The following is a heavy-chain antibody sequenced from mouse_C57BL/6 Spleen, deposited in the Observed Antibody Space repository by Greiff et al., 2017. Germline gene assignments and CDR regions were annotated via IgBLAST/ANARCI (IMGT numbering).Heavy chain of an antibody. Sequence: QVQLKQSGAELVKPGASVKLSCKASGYTLTSYWMQWVKQRPGQGLEWIGEIDPSDSYTNYNQKFKGKATLTVDTSSSTAYMQLSSLTSEDSAVYYCARGVTTVVEPFWYFDVWGTGTTVTVSS. V-gene: IGHV1-50*01. D-gene: IGHD1-1*01. J-gene: IGHJ1*03. CDR1: GYTLTSYW. CDR3: ARGVTTVVEPFWYFDV. CDR2: IDPSDSYT.